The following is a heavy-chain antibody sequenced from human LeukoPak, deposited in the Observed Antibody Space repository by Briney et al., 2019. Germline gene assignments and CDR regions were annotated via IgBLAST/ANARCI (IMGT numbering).Heavy chain of an antibody. V-gene: IGHV3-7*01. Sequence: GGSLRLSCAASGFIFSSYWMSWVRQAPGKGLEWVANIKQDGSEKYYVDSVKGRFTISRDNAKNSLYLQMNSLRAEDTAVYYCARDAKYYYGSRTYFFFEYWGQGTLLTVSS. J-gene: IGHJ4*02. D-gene: IGHD3-10*01. CDR3: ARDAKYYYGSRTYFFFEY. CDR2: IKQDGSEK. CDR1: GFIFSSYW.